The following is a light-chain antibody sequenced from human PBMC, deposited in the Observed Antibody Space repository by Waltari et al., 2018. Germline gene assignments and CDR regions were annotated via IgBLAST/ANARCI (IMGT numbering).Light chain of an antibody. CDR2: VNSDGSH. J-gene: IGLJ3*02. CDR3: QTGGHGTWV. Sequence: QLVLTQSPSASASLGASVKLTCTLSSGHTTNIIAWLQQKPEKGPRYLMKVNSDGSHNKGVEIPDRFSGSSSGAERYLTISSLQSEDEADYYCQTGGHGTWVFGGGTGLTVL. CDR1: SGHTTNI. V-gene: IGLV4-69*01.